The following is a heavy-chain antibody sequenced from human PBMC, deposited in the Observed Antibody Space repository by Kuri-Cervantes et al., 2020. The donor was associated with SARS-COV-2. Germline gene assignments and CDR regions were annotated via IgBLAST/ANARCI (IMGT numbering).Heavy chain of an antibody. CDR2: IYTSGST. V-gene: IGHV4-61*02. Sequence: SETLSLTCTVSGGSISSGSYYWSWIRQPAGKGLEWIGRIYTSGSTNYNPSLKSRVTISVDTSKNQFSLKLSSVTAADTAVYYCASGYITGTTVAYDPWGQGTLVTVSS. D-gene: IGHD1-7*01. CDR1: GGSISSGSYY. CDR3: ASGYITGTTVAYDP. J-gene: IGHJ5*02.